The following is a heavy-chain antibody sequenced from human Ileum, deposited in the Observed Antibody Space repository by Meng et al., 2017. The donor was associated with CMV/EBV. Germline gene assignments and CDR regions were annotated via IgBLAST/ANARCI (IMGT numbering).Heavy chain of an antibody. D-gene: IGHD2-2*01. CDR3: AREGSSRYCTTTSCYHDY. V-gene: IGHV3-21*01. CDR2: ISGSSNDI. CDR1: FTFSIPA. J-gene: IGHJ4*02. Sequence: FTFSIPAMTWVRQTPGNGLEWLSSISGSSNDIYYADSVKGRFTISRDNPRNSLYLQVNSLRAEDTAVYYCAREGSSRYCTTTSCYHDYWGQGTLVTVSS.